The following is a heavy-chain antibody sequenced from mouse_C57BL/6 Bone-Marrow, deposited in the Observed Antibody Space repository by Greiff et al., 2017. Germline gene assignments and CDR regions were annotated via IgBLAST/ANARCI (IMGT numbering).Heavy chain of an antibody. J-gene: IGHJ2*01. V-gene: IGHV1-82*01. Sequence: VQLQESGPELVKPGASVKISCKASGYAFSSSWMNWVKQRPGKGLEWIGRIYPGDGDTTYNGKFKGKATLTADKSSSTAYMQLSSLTSEDSAVYVCARSTMITEYYFDCWGQGTTLTVSS. D-gene: IGHD2-4*01. CDR2: IYPGDGDT. CDR3: ARSTMITEYYFDC. CDR1: GYAFSSSW.